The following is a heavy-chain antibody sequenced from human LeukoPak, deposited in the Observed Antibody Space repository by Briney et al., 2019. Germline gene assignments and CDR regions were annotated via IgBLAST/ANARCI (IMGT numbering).Heavy chain of an antibody. J-gene: IGHJ4*02. Sequence: GGSLRLSCAASGFTFSNYGMHWVRRAPGKGLEWVAFIRYDGGNKYYVDSVKGRFTISRDNSKNTLYLQMNSLRAEDTAIYYCAKDYGDYVQYIDYWGQGSLVTVSS. CDR1: GFTFSNYG. CDR2: IRYDGGNK. CDR3: AKDYGDYVQYIDY. D-gene: IGHD4-17*01. V-gene: IGHV3-30*02.